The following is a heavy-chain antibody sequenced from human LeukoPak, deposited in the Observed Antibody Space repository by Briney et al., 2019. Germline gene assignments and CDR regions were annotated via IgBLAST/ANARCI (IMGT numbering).Heavy chain of an antibody. CDR1: GFSFKLYY. Sequence: GGSLRLSCGLSGFSFKLYYMSWVRQAPGKGLEWVANLNQYESEKNYVDSVKGRFTISRDNAENSLYLQMNSLRVEDTALYYCAKGFGPTDDWYFDLWGRGTLVTVSS. D-gene: IGHD3-10*01. CDR3: AKGFGPTDDWYFDL. J-gene: IGHJ2*01. V-gene: IGHV3-7*03. CDR2: LNQYESEK.